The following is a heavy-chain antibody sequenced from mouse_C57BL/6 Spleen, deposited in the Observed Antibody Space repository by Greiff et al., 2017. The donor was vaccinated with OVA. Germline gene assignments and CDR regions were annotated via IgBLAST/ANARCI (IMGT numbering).Heavy chain of an antibody. V-gene: IGHV1-82*01. CDR3: ARDYYGSSRSWFAY. CDR1: GYAFSSSW. D-gene: IGHD1-1*01. CDR2: IYPGAGDT. Sequence: QVQLKESGPELVKPGASVKISCKASGYAFSSSWLNWVKQRPGKGLEWIGRIYPGAGDTNYHGKFKGKAQLPAAKSSRTADMQRSSLTSEDSAVYFCARDYYGSSRSWFAYWGQGTLVTVSA. J-gene: IGHJ3*01.